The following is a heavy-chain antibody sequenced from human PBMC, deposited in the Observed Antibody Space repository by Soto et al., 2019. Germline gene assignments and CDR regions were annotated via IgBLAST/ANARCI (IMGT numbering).Heavy chain of an antibody. D-gene: IGHD5-12*01. J-gene: IGHJ6*02. CDR1: GYTFTSYG. CDR2: ISAYNGNT. Sequence: QVQLVQSGAEVKKPGASVKVSCKASGYTFTSYGISWVRQAPGQGLEWMGWISAYNGNTNYAQKLQGRVTMTTDTSTSTXXMXLTXLRSDDTAVYYCARRGGGRGYSGYDYVDYYYGMDVWGQGTTVTVSS. CDR3: ARRGGGRGYSGYDYVDYYYGMDV. V-gene: IGHV1-18*01.